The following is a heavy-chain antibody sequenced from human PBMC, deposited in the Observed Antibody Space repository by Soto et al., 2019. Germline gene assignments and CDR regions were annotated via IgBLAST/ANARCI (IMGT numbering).Heavy chain of an antibody. CDR1: GFTFSSYS. D-gene: IGHD2-2*01. CDR2: ISSSSSTI. CDR3: ARDDIVVVPAATPYYYYGMDV. V-gene: IGHV3-48*02. J-gene: IGHJ6*02. Sequence: EVQLVESGGGLVQPGGSLRLSCAASGFTFSSYSMNWVRQAPGKGLEWVSYISSSSSTIYYADSVKGRFTISRDNAKNSLYLQMNRLRDEDTAVYYCARDDIVVVPAATPYYYYGMDVWGQGPTVTVSS.